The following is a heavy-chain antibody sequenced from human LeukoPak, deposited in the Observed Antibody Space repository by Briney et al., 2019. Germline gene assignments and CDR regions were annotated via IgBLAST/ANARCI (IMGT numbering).Heavy chain of an antibody. CDR3: ARADLNSSSWSGWFDP. CDR2: INAGNGNT. J-gene: IGHJ5*02. Sequence: GASVKVSCKASGYTFTSYAMHWVRQAPGQRLEWMGWINAGNGNTKYSQKFQGRVTITRDTSASTAYMELSSLRSEDTAVYYYARADLNSSSWSGWFDPWGQGTLVTVSS. D-gene: IGHD6-13*01. V-gene: IGHV1-3*01. CDR1: GYTFTSYA.